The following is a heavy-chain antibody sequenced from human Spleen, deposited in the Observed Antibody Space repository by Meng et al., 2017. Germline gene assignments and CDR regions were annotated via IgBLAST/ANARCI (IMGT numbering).Heavy chain of an antibody. CDR3: ARDLDANPDY. CDR1: GFIVSSDY. D-gene: IGHD4/OR15-4a*01. CDR2: ISSSSSYI. J-gene: IGHJ4*02. V-gene: IGHV3-21*01. Sequence: EVPVVETGGGLIQPGESLRLSFAASGFIVSSDYMHWLRQAPGKGLEWVSSISSSSSYIYYADSVKGRFTISRDNAKNSLYLQMNSLRAEDTAVYYCARDLDANPDYWGQGTLVTVSS.